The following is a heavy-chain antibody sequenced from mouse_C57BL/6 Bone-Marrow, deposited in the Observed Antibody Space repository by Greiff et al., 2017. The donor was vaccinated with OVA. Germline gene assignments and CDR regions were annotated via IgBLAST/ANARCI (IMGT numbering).Heavy chain of an antibody. Sequence: QVQLQQSGAELMKPGASVKLSCKATGYPFTGYWLEWVKQRPGHGLAWIGEILPGSGSTNYNEKFKGKATFTADTSYNTAYMQRSSLTTEDSASYYCARVANYYGSSYWYFDVWGTGTTVTVSS. CDR1: GYPFTGYW. J-gene: IGHJ1*03. CDR2: ILPGSGST. D-gene: IGHD1-1*01. V-gene: IGHV1-9*01. CDR3: ARVANYYGSSYWYFDV.